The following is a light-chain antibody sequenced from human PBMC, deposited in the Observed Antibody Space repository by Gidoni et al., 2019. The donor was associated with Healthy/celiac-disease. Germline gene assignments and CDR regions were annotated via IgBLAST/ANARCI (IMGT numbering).Light chain of an antibody. CDR1: KSLLHSNGYNY. Sequence: EIVLTQSPLSLPVTPGEQASSSCRSSKSLLHSNGYNYLDWYLKQPGQSPQLLIYLGSNRASGVPDRFSGSGSGTDFTMRISRVEAEDVGVYYCMQALQTPRTFGGGTKVEIK. V-gene: IGKV2-28*01. CDR3: MQALQTPRT. CDR2: LGS. J-gene: IGKJ4*01.